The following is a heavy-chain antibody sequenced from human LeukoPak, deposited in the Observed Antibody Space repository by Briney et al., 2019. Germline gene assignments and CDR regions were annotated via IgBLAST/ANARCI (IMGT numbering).Heavy chain of an antibody. J-gene: IGHJ1*01. Sequence: GGSLRLSCAASGFSFSTYGMHWVRQAPGKGLEWVAFIRYDGSNKYYVDSVKGRFTISRDNSKNTLYLQMNSLRAEDTAVYYCAKGIIVTAGRAEYFQYWGQGTLVTVSS. CDR3: AKGIIVTAGRAEYFQY. CDR2: IRYDGSNK. V-gene: IGHV3-30*02. CDR1: GFSFSTYG. D-gene: IGHD2-15*01.